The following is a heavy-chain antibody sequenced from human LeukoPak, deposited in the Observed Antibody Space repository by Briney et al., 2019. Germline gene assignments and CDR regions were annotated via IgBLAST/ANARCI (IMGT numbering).Heavy chain of an antibody. D-gene: IGHD3-9*01. V-gene: IGHV3-30*03. J-gene: IGHJ4*02. CDR2: ISYDGSNK. Sequence: PGRSLRLSCAASGFTFSYYGLHWVRQGPGKGLEWVAVISYDGSNKYYADSVKGRFTISRDNSKNTLYLQMNSLRAEDTAVYYCASGRTGYHYFDYWGQGTLVTVSS. CDR1: GFTFSYYG. CDR3: ASGRTGYHYFDY.